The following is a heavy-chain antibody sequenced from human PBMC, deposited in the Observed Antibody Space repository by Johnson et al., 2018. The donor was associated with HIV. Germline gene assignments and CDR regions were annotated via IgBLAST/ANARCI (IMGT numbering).Heavy chain of an antibody. CDR1: GFTFNNAW. CDR2: VKSKTAAGTT. Sequence: VQLVESGGGLVKPGGSLRLSCAASGFTFNNAWMSWVRQAPGKGLEWVGRVKSKTAAGTTDYAAPVKGRFTISRDDSKNTLYLQMNSLRAEDTAVYYCASRYTVDAFDIWGQGTMVTVSS. CDR3: ASRYTVDAFDI. V-gene: IGHV3-15*01. J-gene: IGHJ3*02. D-gene: IGHD1-1*01.